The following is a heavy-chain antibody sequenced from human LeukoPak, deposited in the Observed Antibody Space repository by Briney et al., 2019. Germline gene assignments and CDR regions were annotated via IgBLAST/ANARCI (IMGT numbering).Heavy chain of an antibody. V-gene: IGHV1-46*01. CDR2: INPSGGST. CDR3: ARDIGYGDHGVDY. Sequence: ASVKVSCTASGYTFTSYYMHWVRQAPGQGLEWMGIINPSGGSTSYAQKLQGRVTVTTDTSTSTAYMGLRSLRSDDTAVYYCARDIGYGDHGVDYWGQGTLVTVSS. D-gene: IGHD4-17*01. CDR1: GYTFTSYY. J-gene: IGHJ4*02.